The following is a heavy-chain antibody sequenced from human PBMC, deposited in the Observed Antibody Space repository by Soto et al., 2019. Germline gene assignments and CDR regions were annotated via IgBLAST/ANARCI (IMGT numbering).Heavy chain of an antibody. J-gene: IGHJ6*02. CDR1: GFTFSSYA. CDR2: ISYDGSNK. Sequence: PGGSLRLYCSASGFTFSSYAMHWVRQAPGKGLEWVAVISYDGSNKYYADSVKGRFTISRDNSKNTLYLQMNSLRAEDTAVYYCARVPWGYCSSTSCYTRQPYGMDVWGQGTTVTVSS. CDR3: ARVPWGYCSSTSCYTRQPYGMDV. D-gene: IGHD2-2*02. V-gene: IGHV3-30-3*01.